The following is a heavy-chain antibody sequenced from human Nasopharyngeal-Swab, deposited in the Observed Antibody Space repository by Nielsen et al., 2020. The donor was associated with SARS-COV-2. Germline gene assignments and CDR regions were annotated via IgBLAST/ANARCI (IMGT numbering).Heavy chain of an antibody. CDR1: GYTLPELS. Sequence: ASVKVSCQVSGYTLPELSLHWVRPAPGNGLEWMGGFDPEDGETIYAQKFQGRVTMTEDTSTDTAYMELSSLRSEDTAVYYCATYADFWSGHNWFDPWGQGTLVTVSS. V-gene: IGHV1-24*01. J-gene: IGHJ5*02. CDR3: ATYADFWSGHNWFDP. D-gene: IGHD3-3*01. CDR2: FDPEDGET.